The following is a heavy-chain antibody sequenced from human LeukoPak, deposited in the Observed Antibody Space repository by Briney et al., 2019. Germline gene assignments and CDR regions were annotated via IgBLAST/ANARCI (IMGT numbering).Heavy chain of an antibody. CDR3: ARDRSITIFGVVPYWFDP. V-gene: IGHV4-39*07. CDR1: GDSISSSRHS. Sequence: PSETLSLTRTVSGDSISSSRHSWGWIRQPPGKGLEWIGSISYSGSTYYNPSPKTRVTMSVDTSENQFSLKLSSVTAADTAVYYCARDRSITIFGVVPYWFDPWGQGTLVTVSP. D-gene: IGHD3-3*01. CDR2: ISYSGST. J-gene: IGHJ5*02.